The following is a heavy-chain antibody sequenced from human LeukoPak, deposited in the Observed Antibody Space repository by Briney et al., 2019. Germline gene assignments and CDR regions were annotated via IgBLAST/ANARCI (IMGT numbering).Heavy chain of an antibody. J-gene: IGHJ4*02. CDR3: AREGPDY. V-gene: IGHV3-21*01. Sequence: GGSLRLSCAASGFTFSSYSMNLVRQAPGKGLEWVSSIISSSSYIYYADSVKGRFTISRDNAKNSLYLQMNSLRAEDTAMYFCAREGPDYWGQGTLVIVSS. CDR2: IISSSSYI. CDR1: GFTFSSYS.